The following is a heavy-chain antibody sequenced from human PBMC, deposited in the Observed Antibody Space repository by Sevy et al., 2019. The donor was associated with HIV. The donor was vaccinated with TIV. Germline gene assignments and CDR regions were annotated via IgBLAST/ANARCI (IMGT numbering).Heavy chain of an antibody. J-gene: IGHJ3*02. CDR1: EFTFSSYS. CDR3: VRDFMYAFDI. D-gene: IGHD3-10*02. V-gene: IGHV3-48*01. CDR2: IIPSVTTI. Sequence: GGSLRLSCAASEFTFSSYSMNWVRQAPGKGLEWISYIIPSVTTIYYADSVKGRFTISRDIAKNSLYLQMNSLRAEDTAVYYCVRDFMYAFDIWGQGTMVTVSS.